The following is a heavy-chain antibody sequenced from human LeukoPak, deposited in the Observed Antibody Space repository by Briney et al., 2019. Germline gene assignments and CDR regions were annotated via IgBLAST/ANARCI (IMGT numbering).Heavy chain of an antibody. CDR2: INPNSGGT. V-gene: IGHV1-2*04. Sequence: ASVKVSCTASGYTFTGYYMHWVRQAPGQGLEWMGWINPNSGGTNYAQKFQGWVTMTRDTSISTAYMELSRLRSDDTAVYYCARGGEYCSSTSCYGNWFDPWGQGTLVTVSS. CDR3: ARGGEYCSSTSCYGNWFDP. J-gene: IGHJ5*02. CDR1: GYTFTGYY. D-gene: IGHD2-2*01.